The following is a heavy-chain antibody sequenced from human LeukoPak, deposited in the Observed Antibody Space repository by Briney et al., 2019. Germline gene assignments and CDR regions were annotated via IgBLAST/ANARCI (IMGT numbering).Heavy chain of an antibody. J-gene: IGHJ3*02. CDR2: INTNTGNP. CDR3: ARDGSSSSWSDDAFDI. CDR1: GYTFTSYA. Sequence: ASVKVSCKASGYTFTSYAMNWVRQAPGQGLEWMGWINTNTGNPTYAQGFTGRFVFSLDTSVSTAYLQISSLKAEDTAVYYCARDGSSSSWSDDAFDIWGQGTMVTVSS. V-gene: IGHV7-4-1*02. D-gene: IGHD6-13*01.